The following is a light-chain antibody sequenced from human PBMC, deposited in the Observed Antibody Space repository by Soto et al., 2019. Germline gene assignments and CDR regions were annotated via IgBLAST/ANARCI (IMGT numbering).Light chain of an antibody. Sequence: QSVLTQPPSVSAAPGQKVTISCSGSTSNIGNNYVSWYQQFPGTAPRLVMYYTNIRPSEIPDRFSASKSGTSATLVITGLQTGDEADYYCGTWDTSLSLSVVFGGGTQLTVL. CDR1: TSNIGNNY. V-gene: IGLV1-51*01. CDR3: GTWDTSLSLSVV. CDR2: YTN. J-gene: IGLJ7*01.